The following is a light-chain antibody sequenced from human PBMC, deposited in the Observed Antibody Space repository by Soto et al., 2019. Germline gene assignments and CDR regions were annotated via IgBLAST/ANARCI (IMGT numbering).Light chain of an antibody. CDR2: AAS. CDR3: QKLNSAPFT. CDR1: QGISND. Sequence: DVQMTQSPSSLSASVGDRVSITCRASQGISNDLAWYQQKPGKVPKLLIYAASTLHSGAPSRFNGSGSGTDFTLTINSLQPEDVAVYYCQKLNSAPFTFGPGTKVDIK. J-gene: IGKJ3*01. V-gene: IGKV1-27*01.